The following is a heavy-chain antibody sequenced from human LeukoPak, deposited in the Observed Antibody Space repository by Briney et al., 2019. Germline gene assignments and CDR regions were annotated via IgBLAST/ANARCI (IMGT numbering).Heavy chain of an antibody. Sequence: GGSLRLSCAASGFTFSSYAMSWVRQAPGKGLEWVSAISGSGGSTYYADSVKGRFTISRDNSKNTLYLQMNSLGAEDTAVYYCAKDEWLGEVGYYFDYWGQGTLVTVSS. D-gene: IGHD6-19*01. J-gene: IGHJ4*02. CDR1: GFTFSSYA. CDR3: AKDEWLGEVGYYFDY. V-gene: IGHV3-23*01. CDR2: ISGSGGST.